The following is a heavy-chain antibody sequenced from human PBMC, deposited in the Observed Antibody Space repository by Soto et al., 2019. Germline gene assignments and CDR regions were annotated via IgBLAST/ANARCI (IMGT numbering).Heavy chain of an antibody. V-gene: IGHV3-23*01. CDR2: ISGSAYST. Sequence: EVQLLESGGGLVQPGRSLRLSCAASGFTFSSHAMSWVRQAPGKGLEWVSTISGSAYSTYYADSVKGRFTISRDNSKNTLYLQMNSLRAEDTALYYCAKGKLGYCSGGSCYYNGLDVWDQGTTVTVSS. CDR3: AKGKLGYCSGGSCYYNGLDV. D-gene: IGHD2-15*01. J-gene: IGHJ6*02. CDR1: GFTFSSHA.